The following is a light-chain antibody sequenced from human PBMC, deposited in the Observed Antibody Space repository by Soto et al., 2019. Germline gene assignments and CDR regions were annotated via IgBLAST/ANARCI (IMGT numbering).Light chain of an antibody. CDR2: DAS. CDR1: QNVSNY. J-gene: IGKJ1*01. CDR3: QQRSNWPGT. Sequence: EIVLTQSPATLSLSPGESATLSCRASQNVSNYLIWYQQKPGQAPRLLIYDASNRATGIPARFSGSGSGTDFTLTISSLEPEDFAVYYCQQRSNWPGTFGQGTKVEIK. V-gene: IGKV3-11*01.